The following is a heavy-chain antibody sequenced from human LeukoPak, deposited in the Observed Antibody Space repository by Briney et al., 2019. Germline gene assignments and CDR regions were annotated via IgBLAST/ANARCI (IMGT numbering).Heavy chain of an antibody. CDR2: IYYSGST. CDR1: GGSISSGGYY. CDR3: ASYSSTYSKAFDY. D-gene: IGHD3-22*01. V-gene: IGHV4-31*03. J-gene: IGHJ4*02. Sequence: SETLSLTCTVSGGSISSGGYYWSWIRQHPGKGLERIGYIYYSGSTYYNPSLKSRVTISVDTSKNQFSLRLSSVTAADTAVYYCASYSSTYSKAFDYWGQGSLVTVSS.